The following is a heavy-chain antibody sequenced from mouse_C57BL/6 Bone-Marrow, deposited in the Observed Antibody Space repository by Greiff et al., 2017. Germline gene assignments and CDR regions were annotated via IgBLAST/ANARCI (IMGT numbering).Heavy chain of an antibody. V-gene: IGHV6-6*01. CDR2: IRNKANNHAT. Sequence: EVKLVESGGGLVQPGGSMKLSCAASGFTFSDAWMDWVRQSPEKGLEWVAEIRNKANNHATYYAESVKGGFTISRDDSKSSVYLQMNSLRAEDTGIYYCTRDGYYYYAMDYWGQGTSVTVSS. D-gene: IGHD2-3*01. J-gene: IGHJ4*01. CDR1: GFTFSDAW. CDR3: TRDGYYYYAMDY.